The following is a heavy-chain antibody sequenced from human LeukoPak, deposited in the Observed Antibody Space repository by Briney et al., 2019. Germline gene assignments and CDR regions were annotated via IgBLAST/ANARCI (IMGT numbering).Heavy chain of an antibody. CDR1: GFSFTTSW. J-gene: IGHJ3*02. Sequence: GGSLRLSCAASGFSFTTSWMSWLRQAPGKGLEWVANIKPDATEKHYVDSVRGRFTISRDNAQNSLSLEMSSLRAEDTAVYYCARGVWSSRNAFDIWGQGTMVTVSS. D-gene: IGHD1-14*01. CDR3: ARGVWSSRNAFDI. CDR2: IKPDATEK. V-gene: IGHV3-7*01.